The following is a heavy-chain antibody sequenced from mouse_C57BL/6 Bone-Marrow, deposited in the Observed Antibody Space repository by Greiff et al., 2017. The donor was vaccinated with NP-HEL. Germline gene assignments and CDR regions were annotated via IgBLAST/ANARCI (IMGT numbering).Heavy chain of an antibody. CDR2: IDPENGDT. V-gene: IGHV14-4*01. D-gene: IGHD1-1*01. CDR1: GFNIKDDY. CDR3: TLLFLRRFDY. J-gene: IGHJ2*01. Sequence: VQLKQSGAELVRPGASVKLSCTASGFNIKDDYMHWVKQRPEQGLEWIGWIDPENGDTEYASKFQGKATITADHSSNTAYLQLSSLTSEDTAVYYCTLLFLRRFDYWGQGTTLTVSS.